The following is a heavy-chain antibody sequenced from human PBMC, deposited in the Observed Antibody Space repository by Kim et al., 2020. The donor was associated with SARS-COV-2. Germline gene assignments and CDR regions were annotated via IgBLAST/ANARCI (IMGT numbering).Heavy chain of an antibody. CDR3: ARDLVGATSIDY. Sequence: YAESVKGRFTIARDNAKNSLYLQRNSLRAGDTAMYYGARDLVGATSIDYWGQGTLVTVSS. J-gene: IGHJ4*02. D-gene: IGHD1-26*01. V-gene: IGHV3-11*01.